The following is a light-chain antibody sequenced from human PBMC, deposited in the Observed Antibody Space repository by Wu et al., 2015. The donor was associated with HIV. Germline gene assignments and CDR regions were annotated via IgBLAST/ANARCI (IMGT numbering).Light chain of an antibody. CDR1: QSVISNY. J-gene: IGKJ2*01. CDR2: GTS. Sequence: EIVLTQSPGTLSLSPGDTATLSCRASQSVISNYLAWYQHKPGQAPRLLVYGTSSRATGIPDRFSGSGSGTDFTLTISRLEPEDFAVYYCQQYGNSPNTFGQGTKLEIK. CDR3: QQYGNSPNT. V-gene: IGKV3-20*01.